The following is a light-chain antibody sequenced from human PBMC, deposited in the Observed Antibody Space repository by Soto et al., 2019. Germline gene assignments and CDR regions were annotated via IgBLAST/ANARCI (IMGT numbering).Light chain of an antibody. V-gene: IGKV1-27*01. CDR3: QKYDSAPT. Sequence: DIRMTQSPSSLSASLGDRVTITCRASRGIGNALAWYQQKPGTVPKLLIHSASTLQSGVPSRFSGSGYGTDFTLTISSLQTEDVARYYCQKYDSAPTFGTRTKVDI. CDR1: RGIGNA. CDR2: SAS. J-gene: IGKJ1*01.